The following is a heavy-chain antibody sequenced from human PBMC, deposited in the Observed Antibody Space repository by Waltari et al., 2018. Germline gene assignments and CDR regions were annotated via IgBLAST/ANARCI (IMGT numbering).Heavy chain of an antibody. V-gene: IGHV3-30-3*01. CDR1: GFSVSRYP. D-gene: IGHD3-10*01. CDR2: ISYDGSNK. CDR3: ARGSGSHIMWYYFDY. J-gene: IGHJ4*02. Sequence: VQLLKSGGGVVQPGRHLRPPCAASGFSVSRYPMHWVRPPPGKGLEWVAVISYDGSNKYYADSVKGRFTISRDNSKNTLYLQMNSLRAEDTAVYYCARGSGSHIMWYYFDYWGQGTLVTVSS.